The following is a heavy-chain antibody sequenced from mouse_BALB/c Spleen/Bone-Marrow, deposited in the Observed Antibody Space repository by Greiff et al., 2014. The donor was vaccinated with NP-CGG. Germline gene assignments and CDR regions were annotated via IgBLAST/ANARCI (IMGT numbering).Heavy chain of an antibody. J-gene: IGHJ4*01. CDR2: INPYNDGT. D-gene: IGHD2-10*02. V-gene: IGHV1-14*01. CDR1: GYTFTSYV. Sequence: VQLQQSGPKLVKPGASVKMSCKASGYTFTSYVMHWVKQKPGQGLEWIGYINPYNDGTKYNEKFKGKATLTSDKSSSTAYMELSSLTSEDSAVYYCARKVWYYAMDYWGQGTSVTVSS. CDR3: ARKVWYYAMDY.